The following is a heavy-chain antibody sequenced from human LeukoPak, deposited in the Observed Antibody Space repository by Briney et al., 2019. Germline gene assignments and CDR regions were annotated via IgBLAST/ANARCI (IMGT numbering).Heavy chain of an antibody. CDR2: ISYDGSNK. Sequence: GGSLRLSCAASGFTFSSYAMHWVRQAPGKGLEWVAVISYDGSNKYYADSVKGRFTISRDNSKNTLYLQMNSLRAEDTAVYYCARDLLAYCGGDCHGPLDYWGQGTLVTVSS. CDR1: GFTFSSYA. D-gene: IGHD2-21*02. CDR3: ARDLLAYCGGDCHGPLDY. V-gene: IGHV3-30-3*01. J-gene: IGHJ4*02.